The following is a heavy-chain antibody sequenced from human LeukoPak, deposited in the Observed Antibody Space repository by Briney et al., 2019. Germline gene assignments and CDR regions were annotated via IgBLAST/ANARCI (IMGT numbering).Heavy chain of an antibody. Sequence: PSETLSLTCTVSGGSISSSSYYWGWIRQPPGKGLEWIGSIYYNGSTYYNPSLKSRVTISVDTSKNQFSLKLSSVTAADTAVYYCARDGTGYFSSTSCRRLYYYYYYMDVWGKGTTVTVSS. V-gene: IGHV4-39*07. J-gene: IGHJ6*03. CDR1: GGSISSSSYY. D-gene: IGHD2-2*01. CDR2: IYYNGST. CDR3: ARDGTGYFSSTSCRRLYYYYYYMDV.